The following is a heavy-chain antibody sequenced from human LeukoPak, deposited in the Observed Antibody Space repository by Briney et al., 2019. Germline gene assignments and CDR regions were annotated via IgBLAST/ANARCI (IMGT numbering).Heavy chain of an antibody. Sequence: SETLSLTCLVSGGSISSTSYYWIWMRQPPGQGLVGIGENNHSGSNNYDPSLNSRVTISVDTSKDQSSLKLSLVTAADTAVYYCARRHGSSWYHYYYYMDVWGKGTTVTVSS. CDR1: GGSISSTSYY. D-gene: IGHD6-13*01. CDR3: ARRHGSSWYHYYYYMDV. V-gene: IGHV4-39*07. CDR2: NNHSGSN. J-gene: IGHJ6*03.